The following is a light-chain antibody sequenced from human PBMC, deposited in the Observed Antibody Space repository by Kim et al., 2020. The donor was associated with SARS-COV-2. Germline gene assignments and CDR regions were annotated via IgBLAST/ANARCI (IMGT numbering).Light chain of an antibody. V-gene: IGLV3-1*01. Sequence: SYELTQPPSVSVSPGQTASMTCFGDKLGDKYACWYQQKPGQSPVLVIYEDTKRPSGIPERFSGSNSGNTATLTISGTQAMDEADYYCQAWDSSTVVFGGGTQLTVL. J-gene: IGLJ2*01. CDR3: QAWDSSTVV. CDR2: EDT. CDR1: KLGDKY.